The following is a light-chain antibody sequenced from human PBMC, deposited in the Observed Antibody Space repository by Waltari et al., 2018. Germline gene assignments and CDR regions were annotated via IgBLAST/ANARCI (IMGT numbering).Light chain of an antibody. CDR1: SSNIGGNY. CDR2: SED. CDR3: ATWADNLSGSWV. V-gene: IGLV1-44*01. J-gene: IGLJ3*02. Sequence: QSVLPQPPSVSGAPGQGVAISCSGSSSNIGGNYVNWFQQLPGTAPKLLIPSEDARPSVVPDRFVGAKSGTSCSLAISGLQSEDEADYYCATWADNLSGSWVFGGGTKLTVL.